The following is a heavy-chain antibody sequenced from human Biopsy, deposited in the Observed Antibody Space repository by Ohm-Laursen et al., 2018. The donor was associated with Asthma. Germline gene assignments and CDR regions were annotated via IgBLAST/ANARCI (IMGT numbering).Heavy chain of an antibody. J-gene: IGHJ3*02. D-gene: IGHD3-22*01. CDR3: ASTTPSIVVVARAGAFDI. V-gene: IGHV3-20*04. Sequence: SLRLSCAASGFTFSSYWMHWVRQAPGKGLEWVSGINWNGGSTGYADSVKGRFTISRDNSKNTLYLQMNSLRAEDTAVYYCASTTPSIVVVARAGAFDIWGQGTMVTVSS. CDR2: INWNGGST. CDR1: GFTFSSYW.